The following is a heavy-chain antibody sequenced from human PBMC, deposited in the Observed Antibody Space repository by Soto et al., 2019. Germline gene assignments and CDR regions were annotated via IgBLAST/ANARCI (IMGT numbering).Heavy chain of an antibody. CDR1: GDSVSSSSSA. V-gene: IGHV6-1*01. J-gene: IGHJ5*02. CDR2: TYYRSQWYS. CDR3: AREEILVAYNWFDP. D-gene: IGHD1-26*01. Sequence: SPALSLTCAISGDSVSSSSSASNWFRQSPSRGLEWLGRTYYRSQWYSDYAVAVKGRITINPDTSKNQFSLQLNSVTPEDTALYYCAREEILVAYNWFDPWGQGTLVTVSS.